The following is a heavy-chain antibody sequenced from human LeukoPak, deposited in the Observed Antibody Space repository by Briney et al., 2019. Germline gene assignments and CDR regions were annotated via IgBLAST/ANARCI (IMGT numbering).Heavy chain of an antibody. CDR1: GFTFSSYE. J-gene: IGHJ6*04. V-gene: IGHV3-48*03. CDR3: AELGITMIGGV. Sequence: PGGSLRLSCAASGFTFSSYEMNWVRQAPGKGLEWVSALSGSGGSTYYADSVKGRFTISRDNAKNSLYLQMNSLRAEDTAVYYCAELGITMIGGVWGKGTTVIISS. CDR2: LSGSGGST. D-gene: IGHD3-10*02.